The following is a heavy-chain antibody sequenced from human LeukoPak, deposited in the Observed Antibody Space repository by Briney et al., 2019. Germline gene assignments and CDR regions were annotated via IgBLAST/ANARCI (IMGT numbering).Heavy chain of an antibody. CDR3: ARWNYYESSRAFDI. D-gene: IGHD3-22*01. Sequence: KSSETLSLTCTVSGGSISSYYWNWIRQPAGQGLEWIGRIYSSGNTNYNPSLKSRVTISVDTSKNHFSLKLNSVTAADTAMYYCARWNYYESSRAFDIWGQGTMVTVSS. J-gene: IGHJ3*02. V-gene: IGHV4-4*07. CDR2: IYSSGNT. CDR1: GGSISSYY.